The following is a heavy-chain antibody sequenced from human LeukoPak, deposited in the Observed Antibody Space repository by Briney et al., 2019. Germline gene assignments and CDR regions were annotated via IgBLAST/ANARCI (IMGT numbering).Heavy chain of an antibody. CDR3: ARDFWGAYRVDYFDY. CDR1: GFRFGDHA. Sequence: GGSLRLSCTTSGFRFGDHAMNWVRRAPGKGLEWVANIKQDGSETYYVDSVRGRFTISRDNAKNSLYLQMNSLRAEDTAVYYCARDFWGAYRVDYFDYWGQGTLVTVSS. CDR2: IKQDGSET. D-gene: IGHD3-3*01. V-gene: IGHV3-7*01. J-gene: IGHJ4*02.